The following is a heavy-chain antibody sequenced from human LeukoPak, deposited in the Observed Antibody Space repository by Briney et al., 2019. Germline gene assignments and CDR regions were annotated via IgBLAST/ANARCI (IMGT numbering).Heavy chain of an antibody. CDR3: ARPRVPDS. CDR1: GFTFSTSW. Sequence: GGSLRLSCAASGFTFSTSWMSWVRQASGKGLEWVANIKQDGSETNYVDSVKGRFTISRDNAKNSLYLQMNSLRAEDTAVYYCARPRVPDSWGQGTLVTASS. V-gene: IGHV3-7*01. J-gene: IGHJ4*02. CDR2: IKQDGSET.